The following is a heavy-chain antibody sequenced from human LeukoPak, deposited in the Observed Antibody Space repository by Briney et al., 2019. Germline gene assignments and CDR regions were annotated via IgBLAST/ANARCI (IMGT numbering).Heavy chain of an antibody. D-gene: IGHD3-22*01. CDR2: ISYDGSNK. J-gene: IGHJ4*02. CDR1: GFTFSSYA. CDR3: AREGRSYYDSSGLLPPDY. Sequence: GGSLRLSCAASGFTFSSYAMHWVRQAPGKGLEWVAVISYDGSNKYYADSVKGRFTISRDNSKNTLYLQMNSLRAEDTAVYYCAREGRSYYDSSGLLPPDYWGQGTLVTVSS. V-gene: IGHV3-30-3*01.